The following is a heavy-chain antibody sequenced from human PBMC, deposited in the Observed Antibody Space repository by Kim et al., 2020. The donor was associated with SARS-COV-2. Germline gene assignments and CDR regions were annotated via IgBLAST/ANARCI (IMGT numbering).Heavy chain of an antibody. V-gene: IGHV1-8*01. D-gene: IGHD3-22*01. J-gene: IGHJ5*02. Sequence: YATKIQGRVTMTRNTSIGTAYMELSSLRSEDTAVYYCARTYSYDTPWFDPWGQGTLVTVSS. CDR3: ARTYSYDTPWFDP.